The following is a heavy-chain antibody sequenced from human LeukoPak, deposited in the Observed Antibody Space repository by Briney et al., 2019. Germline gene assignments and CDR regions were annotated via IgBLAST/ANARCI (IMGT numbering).Heavy chain of an antibody. Sequence: GGSLRLSCAASGFTFDDYAMHWVRQAPGKGLEWVSGISWNSGSIGYADSVKGRFTISRDNAKNSLYLQMNSLRAEDTALYYCAKDGGVLTEGYYFDYWGQGTLVTVSS. V-gene: IGHV3-9*01. D-gene: IGHD3-9*01. CDR1: GFTFDDYA. J-gene: IGHJ4*02. CDR2: ISWNSGSI. CDR3: AKDGGVLTEGYYFDY.